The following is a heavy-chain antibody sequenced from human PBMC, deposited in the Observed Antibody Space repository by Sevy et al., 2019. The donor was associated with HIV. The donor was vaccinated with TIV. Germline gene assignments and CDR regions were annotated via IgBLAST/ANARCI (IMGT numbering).Heavy chain of an antibody. V-gene: IGHV3-23*01. CDR2: ISGSGVST. J-gene: IGHJ4*02. CDR1: GFTFSSYA. Sequence: GGSLRLSCAVSGFTFSSYAMNWVRQSPGMGLEWVSGISGSGVSTYYADSVKGRFTISRYNSRNTLYLQINSLRAEDTALYYCAKDLAYDNTYLDFWGQGTLVTVSS. CDR3: AKDLAYDNTYLDF. D-gene: IGHD3-22*01.